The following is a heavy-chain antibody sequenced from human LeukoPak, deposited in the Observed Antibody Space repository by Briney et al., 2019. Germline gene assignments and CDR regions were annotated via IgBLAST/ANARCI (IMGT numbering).Heavy chain of an antibody. CDR1: GGTFSSYA. J-gene: IGHJ4*02. Sequence: EASVKVSCKTSGGTFSSYAISWVRQAPGQGLEWMGGIIPIFGTANYAQKFQGRVTLTADESTSTAYMELSSLRSEDTAVYYCARDREAGSGSFYSFYWGQGTLVTVSS. V-gene: IGHV1-69*13. D-gene: IGHD3-10*01. CDR3: ARDREAGSGSFYSFY. CDR2: IIPIFGTA.